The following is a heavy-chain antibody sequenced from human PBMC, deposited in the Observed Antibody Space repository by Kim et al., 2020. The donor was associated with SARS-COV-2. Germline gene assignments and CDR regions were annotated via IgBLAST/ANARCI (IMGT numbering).Heavy chain of an antibody. V-gene: IGHV5-51*01. CDR1: GYSFTTYW. CDR2: VYPGDSDT. D-gene: IGHD1-1*01. Sequence: GESLKISCKGSGYSFTTYWIAWVRQMPGKGLEWMGVVYPGDSDTRYSPSFQGQVTISADKSFSTAYLQWSSVRASDTAMYYCARYKNNYGMDVWGQGTTVIVSS. J-gene: IGHJ6*02. CDR3: ARYKNNYGMDV.